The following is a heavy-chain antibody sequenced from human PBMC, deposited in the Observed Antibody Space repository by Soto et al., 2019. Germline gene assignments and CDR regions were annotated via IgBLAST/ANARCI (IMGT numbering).Heavy chain of an antibody. CDR2: IYYSGST. CDR1: GGSISSSSYY. Sequence: SETLSLTCTVSGGSISSSSYYWGWIRQPPGKGLEWIGSIYYSGSTNYNPSLKSRVTITVDKSKNQFSLKLSSVTAADTAVYYCARAQNGFWAHYYYYGMDVWGQGTTVTVSS. CDR3: ARAQNGFWAHYYYYGMDV. J-gene: IGHJ6*02. D-gene: IGHD3-16*01. V-gene: IGHV4-39*07.